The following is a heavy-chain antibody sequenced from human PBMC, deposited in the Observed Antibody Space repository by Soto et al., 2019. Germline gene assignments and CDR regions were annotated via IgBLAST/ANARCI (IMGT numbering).Heavy chain of an antibody. CDR2: IYPGDSDT. J-gene: IGHJ6*02. CDR3: ATPYSSWYVMGD. V-gene: IGHV5-51*01. CDR1: GYSFTNYW. D-gene: IGHD6-19*01. Sequence: PGESLKSSCNASGYSFTNYWIGWVRQMPGKGLEWMGIIYPGDSDTRYSLSFQCQVTISVDKSINTAYLQWNSLKASDTAMYYCATPYSSWYVMGDSAQGYSVTVAS.